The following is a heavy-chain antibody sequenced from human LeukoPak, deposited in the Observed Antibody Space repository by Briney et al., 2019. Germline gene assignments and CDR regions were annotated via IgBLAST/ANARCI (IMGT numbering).Heavy chain of an antibody. CDR2: ISYDGSNK. Sequence: GRSLRLSCAASGFTFSSYGMHWVRQAPGKGLEWVAVISYDGSNKYYADSVKGRFTISRDNSKNTLYLQMNSLRAEDTAVYYCARDGDTSASFAPYFDLWGQGTLVTVSS. CDR3: ARDGDTSASFAPYFDL. D-gene: IGHD3-22*01. CDR1: GFTFSSYG. V-gene: IGHV3-30*03. J-gene: IGHJ4*02.